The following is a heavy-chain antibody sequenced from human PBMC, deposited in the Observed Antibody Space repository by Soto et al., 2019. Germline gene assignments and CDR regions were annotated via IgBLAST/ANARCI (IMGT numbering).Heavy chain of an antibody. J-gene: IGHJ6*02. CDR2: MLYSGLT. D-gene: IGHD2-15*01. CDR1: GGSISNFY. V-gene: IGHV4-59*04. Sequence: SETLSLTCTVSGGSISNFYWSWIRHSPGRGLEWIGSMLYSGLTYYNPSLKSRVTLSVDTSKNQFSVRLNSVTASDTAVYYCAPLSVSLSGPYGIHVWGQGTTVTVSS. CDR3: APLSVSLSGPYGIHV.